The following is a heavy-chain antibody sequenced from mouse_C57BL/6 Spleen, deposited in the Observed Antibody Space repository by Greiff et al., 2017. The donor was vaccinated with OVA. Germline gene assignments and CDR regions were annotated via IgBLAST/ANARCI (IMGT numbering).Heavy chain of an antibody. D-gene: IGHD3-2*02. CDR2: IDPEDGGT. CDR3: ARPPPSSGYSWFAY. J-gene: IGHJ3*01. CDR1: GFNIKDYY. Sequence: EVQLQQSGAELVKPGASVKLSCTASGFNIKDYYMHWVKQRTEQGLEWIGRIDPEDGGTKYAPKFQGKATITADTSSNTAYLQLSSLTSGDTAVYYCARPPPSSGYSWFAYWGQGTLVTVSA. V-gene: IGHV14-2*01.